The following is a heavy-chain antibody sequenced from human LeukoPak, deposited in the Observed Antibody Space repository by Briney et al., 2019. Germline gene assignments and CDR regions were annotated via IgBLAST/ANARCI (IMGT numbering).Heavy chain of an antibody. J-gene: IGHJ4*02. CDR1: EFTFSSHA. D-gene: IGHD6-19*01. CDR2: ISGGGEST. Sequence: GGSLGLSCVASEFTFSSHAMNWVRQAPGKGLEWVSSISGGGESTYYADSVKGRFTVSRDNSKNTLYLQINSLRGEDTAVYYCAKGKYSSGGVPDYWGQGTLVTVSS. CDR3: AKGKYSSGGVPDY. V-gene: IGHV3-23*01.